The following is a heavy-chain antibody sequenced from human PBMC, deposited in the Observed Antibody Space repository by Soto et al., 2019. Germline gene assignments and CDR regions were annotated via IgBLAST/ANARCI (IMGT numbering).Heavy chain of an antibody. V-gene: IGHV1-3*01. Sequence: ASVKVSCKASGYTFTSYAMHWVRQAPGQRLEWMGWINAGNGNTKYSQKFQGRVTMTTDTSTSTAYMELRSLRSDDTAVYYCVGSHYDILTGPYYYYGMDVSGQGTTVTVSS. D-gene: IGHD3-9*01. CDR2: INAGNGNT. CDR3: VGSHYDILTGPYYYYGMDV. CDR1: GYTFTSYA. J-gene: IGHJ6*02.